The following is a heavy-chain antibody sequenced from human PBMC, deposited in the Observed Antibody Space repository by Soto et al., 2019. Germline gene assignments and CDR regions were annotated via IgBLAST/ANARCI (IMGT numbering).Heavy chain of an antibody. CDR2: INHSGST. J-gene: IGHJ4*02. V-gene: IGHV4-34*01. D-gene: IGHD3-22*01. CDR3: ARGKTTYYYDSSGYTPFDY. Sequence: PSETLSLTCAVYGGSFSGYYWSWIRQPPGKGLEWIGEINHSGSTNYNPSLKSRVTISVDTSKNQFSLKLSSVTAADTAVYYCARGKTTYYYDSSGYTPFDYWGQGTLVTVSS. CDR1: GGSFSGYY.